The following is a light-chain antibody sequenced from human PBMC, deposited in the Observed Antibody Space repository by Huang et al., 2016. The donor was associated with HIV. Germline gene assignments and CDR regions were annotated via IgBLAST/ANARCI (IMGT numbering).Light chain of an antibody. CDR2: KVS. CDR1: ESLVFSDGNTY. CDR3: MQGTHGPS. Sequence: DAVLTQSPLSLPVTLGQPASISCRSSESLVFSDGNTYLNWFHQRPGQSPRRLIYKVSKRDSGVPDRFSGSGSGTDFTLRISRVEAEDVGVYHCMQGTHGPSFGQGTKLEIK. J-gene: IGKJ1*01. V-gene: IGKV2-30*01.